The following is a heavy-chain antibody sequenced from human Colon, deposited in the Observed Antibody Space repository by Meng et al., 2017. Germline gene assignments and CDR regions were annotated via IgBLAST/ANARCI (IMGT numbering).Heavy chain of an antibody. Sequence: GESLKISCAASGFTFSNFAMHWVRQGPGKGLEWLSFISYDGSHSYYADSVRGRFTVSRDNSKNTLYLQMNNLKAEDTAVYYCARGNRMCSMIVVATNPNFDYWGQSTLVTVSS. V-gene: IGHV3-30*04. J-gene: IGHJ4*02. CDR3: ARGNRMCSMIVVATNPNFDY. D-gene: IGHD1-26*01. CDR2: ISYDGSHS. CDR1: GFTFSNFA.